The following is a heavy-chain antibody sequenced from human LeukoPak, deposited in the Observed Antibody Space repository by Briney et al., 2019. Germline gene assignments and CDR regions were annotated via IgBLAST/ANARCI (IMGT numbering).Heavy chain of an antibody. CDR3: ARGDIVYALDI. V-gene: IGHV4-59*01. Sequence: SETLSLTCTVSGGSISSYYWSWIRQPPGKGLEWIGYIYYSGSTNYNPSLKSRVTISVDTSKNQFSLKLSSVTAADTAVYYCARGDIVYALDIWGQGTMVTVSS. D-gene: IGHD5-12*01. J-gene: IGHJ3*02. CDR2: IYYSGST. CDR1: GGSISSYY.